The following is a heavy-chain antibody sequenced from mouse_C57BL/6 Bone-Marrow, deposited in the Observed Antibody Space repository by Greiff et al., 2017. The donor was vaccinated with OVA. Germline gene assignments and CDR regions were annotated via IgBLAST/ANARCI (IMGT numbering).Heavy chain of an antibody. V-gene: IGHV1-74*01. CDR3: ATPIYYYGSGDY. CDR1: GYTFTSYW. CDR2: IPPSDSDT. Sequence: QVQLQQPGAELVKPGASVKVSCKASGYTFTSYWMHWVKQRPGQGLEWIGRIPPSDSDTNYNQKFKGKATLTVDKSSSTAYMQLSSLTSEDSAVYYCATPIYYYGSGDYWGQGTTLTVSS. J-gene: IGHJ2*01. D-gene: IGHD1-1*01.